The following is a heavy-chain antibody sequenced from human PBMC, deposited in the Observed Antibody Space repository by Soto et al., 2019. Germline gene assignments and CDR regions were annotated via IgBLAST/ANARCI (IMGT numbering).Heavy chain of an antibody. V-gene: IGHV4-59*08. Sequence: SETLSLTCIVSGDSISNFYWSWVRQPPGKGLESIGCIYYSGSANYNPSLKSRVTIFIDTSKDQFSLKLTSVTAADTAVYYCGAQDYGAKGYYFENWGQGTLVTVSS. D-gene: IGHD4-17*01. CDR3: GAQDYGAKGYYFEN. CDR1: GDSISNFY. CDR2: IYYSGSA. J-gene: IGHJ4*02.